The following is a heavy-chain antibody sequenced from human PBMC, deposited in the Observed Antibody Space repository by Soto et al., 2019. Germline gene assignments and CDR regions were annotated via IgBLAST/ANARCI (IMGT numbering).Heavy chain of an antibody. J-gene: IGHJ5*02. Sequence: XETLSLTCTFSVASISSYFWTCIRQPAGKGLDWIGRISTSGTTNYNPSLKSRVTMSVDTSKNHFSLNLSSVTAADTAVYYCAREAGPDRWFDPWGQGTLDIVS. CDR3: AREAGPDRWFDP. D-gene: IGHD6-19*01. V-gene: IGHV4-4*07. CDR2: ISTSGTT. CDR1: VASISSYF.